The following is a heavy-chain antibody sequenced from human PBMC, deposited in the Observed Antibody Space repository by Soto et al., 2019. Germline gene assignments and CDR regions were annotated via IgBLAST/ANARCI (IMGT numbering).Heavy chain of an antibody. CDR3: AKDRVATDLG. J-gene: IGHJ4*02. CDR2: ISGSGGST. Sequence: EVQLLESGGGLVQPGGPLRSSCAPFGLTFRGFAMSWARRAPGKGLEGVSAISGSGGSTYYADSVKGRFTISRDNSKNTLYLQMNSLRAEDTAVYYCAKDRVATDLGWGQGTLVTVSS. D-gene: IGHD5-12*01. CDR1: GLTFRGFA. V-gene: IGHV3-23*01.